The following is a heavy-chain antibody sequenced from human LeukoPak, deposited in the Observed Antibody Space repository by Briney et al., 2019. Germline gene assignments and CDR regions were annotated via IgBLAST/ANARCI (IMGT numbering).Heavy chain of an antibody. J-gene: IGHJ4*02. V-gene: IGHV4-4*07. CDR2: IYTSGST. CDR1: GGSISSYY. Sequence: SETLSLTCTVSGGSISSYYWSWIRQPAGKGLEWIGRIYTSGSTNYNPSLKSRVTMSVDTSKNQFSLKLSSVTAADTAVYYCARGGIAVAGTKGYFDYWGQGTLVTVSS. D-gene: IGHD6-19*01. CDR3: ARGGIAVAGTKGYFDY.